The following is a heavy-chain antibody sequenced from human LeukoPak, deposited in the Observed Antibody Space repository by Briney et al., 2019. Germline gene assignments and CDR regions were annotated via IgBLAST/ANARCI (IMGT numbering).Heavy chain of an antibody. D-gene: IGHD3-16*02. CDR1: GGSFSGYY. CDR2: INHSGST. CDR3: ARGVYDYVWGSYRKPHFDY. Sequence: PSETLSLTCAVYGGSFSGYYWSWLRQPPGKGLEWIGEINHSGSTNYYPSLKSRVTISVDTSKNQFSLKLSSVTAADTAVYYCARGVYDYVWGSYRKPHFDYWGQGTLVTVSS. J-gene: IGHJ4*02. V-gene: IGHV4-34*01.